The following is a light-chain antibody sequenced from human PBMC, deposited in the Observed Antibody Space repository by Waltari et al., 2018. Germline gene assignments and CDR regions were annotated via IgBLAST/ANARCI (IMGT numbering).Light chain of an antibody. Sequence: DIQMTQSPSSLSASVGDRVTITCRASQSISSYLSWYQRKPGKAPKLLIYDTSTLQSGVPSRFSGSGSGTDFTLTISSLQPEDFATYWCQQSYSSFSFGGGTKVEI. CDR1: QSISSY. J-gene: IGKJ4*01. V-gene: IGKV1-39*01. CDR2: DTS. CDR3: QQSYSSFS.